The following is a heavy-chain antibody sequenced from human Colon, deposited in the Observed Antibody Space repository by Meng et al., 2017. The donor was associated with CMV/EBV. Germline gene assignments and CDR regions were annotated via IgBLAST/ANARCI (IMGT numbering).Heavy chain of an antibody. CDR1: GYTFTHNG. V-gene: IGHV1-18*01. J-gene: IGHJ4*02. D-gene: IGHD1-14*01. CDR3: AKDRYGGHSKVFDD. Sequence: ASVKVSCKASGYTFTHNGISWVRQAPGQGLEWMGWISGFKGNAKYAQKFQGRVTLTTDTSTSTAYMEMGSLRGEDTAVYYCAKDRYGGHSKVFDDWGQGTLVTVSS. CDR2: ISGFKGNA.